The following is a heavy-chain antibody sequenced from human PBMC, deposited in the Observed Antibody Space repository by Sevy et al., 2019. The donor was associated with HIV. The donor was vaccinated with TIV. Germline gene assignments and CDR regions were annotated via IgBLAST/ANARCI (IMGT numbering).Heavy chain of an antibody. J-gene: IGHJ4*02. CDR1: GFTFISYT. D-gene: IGHD5-12*01. V-gene: IGHV3-23*01. CDR3: AKEEFSGYNFGY. Sequence: GGSLRLSCVASGFTFISYTMSWVRQAPGKGLEWVSAISSSGGSTYYGDSVKGRFTISRDNSKNTVYLEINNLRAEDTALYYCAKEEFSGYNFGYWGQGTLVIVSS. CDR2: ISSSGGST.